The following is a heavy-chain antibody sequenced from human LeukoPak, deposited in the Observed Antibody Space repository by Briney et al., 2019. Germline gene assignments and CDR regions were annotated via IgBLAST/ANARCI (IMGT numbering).Heavy chain of an antibody. J-gene: IGHJ4*02. CDR3: ARDWSEGGLFDS. Sequence: GGSLRLSCAASGFTFSDYYMSWIRQAPGKGLEWVSYITSSSTIYYADSVKGRFTISRDNAKNSLYLQMNSLRAEDTAVYYCARDWSEGGLFDSWGQGTLVTVSS. D-gene: IGHD1-26*01. CDR2: ITSSSTI. V-gene: IGHV3-11*04. CDR1: GFTFSDYY.